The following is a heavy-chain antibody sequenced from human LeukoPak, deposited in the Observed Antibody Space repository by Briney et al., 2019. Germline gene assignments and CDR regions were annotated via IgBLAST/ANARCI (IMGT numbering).Heavy chain of an antibody. J-gene: IGHJ3*02. CDR3: ARELGYCSGGSCPTGSDAFDI. V-gene: IGHV1-18*01. CDR2: ISAYNGNT. CDR1: GYTFTSYG. Sequence: ASVKVSCKASGYTFTSYGISWVRQAPGQGLEWMGWISAYNGNTNYAQKLQGRVTMTTDTPTSTAYMELRSLRSDDTAVYYCARELGYCSGGSCPTGSDAFDIWGQGTMVTVSS. D-gene: IGHD2-15*01.